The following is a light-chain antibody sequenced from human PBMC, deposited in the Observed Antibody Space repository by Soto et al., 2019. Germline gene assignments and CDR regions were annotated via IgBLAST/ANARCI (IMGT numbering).Light chain of an antibody. CDR2: GVN. CDR3: SSYTISYFYV. Sequence: QSVLTQPASVSGSPGQSITISCTGSGRDIGAYDYVSWYQQHPGKAPKLLIYGVNNRPSGVSYRFSASKSAFTASLTISGLQAEDEAYYYCSSYTISYFYVFGPGTKVTVL. CDR1: GRDIGAYDY. J-gene: IGLJ1*01. V-gene: IGLV2-14*01.